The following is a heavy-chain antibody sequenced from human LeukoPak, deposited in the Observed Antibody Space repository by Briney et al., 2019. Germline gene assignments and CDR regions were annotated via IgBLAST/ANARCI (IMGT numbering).Heavy chain of an antibody. V-gene: IGHV1-2*04. J-gene: IGHJ4*02. CDR3: AREDGYCSSTSCPPDY. CDR2: INPNSGGT. CDR1: GYTFTGYY. Sequence: ASVKVSCKASGYTFTGYYMHWVRQAPGQGLEWMGWINPNSGGTNYAQKFQGWVTMTRDTSISTAYMELSRLRSDDTAVYYCAREDGYCSSTSCPPDYWGQGTLVTVSS. D-gene: IGHD2-2*01.